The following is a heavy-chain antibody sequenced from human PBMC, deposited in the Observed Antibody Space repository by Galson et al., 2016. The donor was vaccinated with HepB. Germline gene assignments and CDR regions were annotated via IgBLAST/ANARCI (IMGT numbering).Heavy chain of an antibody. V-gene: IGHV3-23*01. Sequence: SLRLSCAASGFAFSTFSMTWVRRSPGKGLEWVSAITGGGDEAYYGDSVRGRFTSPRAKSKDILYLQMNSLRAEHTVVYYCAKSSTPGRGGGITGKLDHGGPGTLVTVSS. D-gene: IGHD3-16*01. CDR3: AKSSTPGRGGGITGKLDH. CDR2: ITGGGDEA. CDR1: GFAFSTFS. J-gene: IGHJ4*02.